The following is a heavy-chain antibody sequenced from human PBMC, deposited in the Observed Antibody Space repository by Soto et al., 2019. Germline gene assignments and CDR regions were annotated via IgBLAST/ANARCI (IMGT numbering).Heavy chain of an antibody. V-gene: IGHV3-21*01. J-gene: IGHJ6*02. CDR1: GFTFSSCT. Sequence: EVHLVESGGGLVKPGGSLRLSCAVSGFTFSSCTMNWVRQAPGKGLVWVSSIIPSTSHIYYAHSVKGRLTIARDNAKNSLFLQMNSMRAEDTAAYYGSGCSGRACQQNYGMDVWGQGTTVTVTS. D-gene: IGHD2-15*01. CDR2: IIPSTSHI. CDR3: SGCSGRACQQNYGMDV.